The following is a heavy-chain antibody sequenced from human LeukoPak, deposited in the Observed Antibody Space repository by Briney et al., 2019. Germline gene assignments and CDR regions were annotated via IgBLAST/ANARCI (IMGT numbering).Heavy chain of an antibody. CDR3: ARTIAALNWFDP. Sequence: PSETLSLTCTVSGGSISSSSYYWSWIRQPPGKGLEWIGYIYYSGSTNYNPSLKSRVTISVDTSKNQFSLKLSSVTAADTAVYYCARTIAALNWFDPWGQGTLVTVSS. J-gene: IGHJ5*02. V-gene: IGHV4-61*01. CDR2: IYYSGST. D-gene: IGHD6-6*01. CDR1: GGSISSSSYY.